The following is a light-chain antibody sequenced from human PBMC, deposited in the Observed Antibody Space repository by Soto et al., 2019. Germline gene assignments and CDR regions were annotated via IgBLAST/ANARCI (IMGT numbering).Light chain of an antibody. Sequence: DIVMTQSPGTLSLSPGDRATLSCRASQSVAGAYVAWYQQRPGQAPRLLISEASSRATGIPDRFSGSGSGTDFTLTIDRLEPEDFAMYYCQQHGSSPITFGQGTRLEIK. V-gene: IGKV3-20*01. J-gene: IGKJ5*01. CDR2: EAS. CDR1: QSVAGAY. CDR3: QQHGSSPIT.